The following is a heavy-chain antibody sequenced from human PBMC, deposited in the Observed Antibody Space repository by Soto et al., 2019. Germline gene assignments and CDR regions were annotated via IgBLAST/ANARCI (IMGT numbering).Heavy chain of an antibody. Sequence: SLSLSCAASSFSVSTNYMSWVRQAPGKGLEWVSVFYSGGTTYYADSVKGRFTISRDNSKHTLYLQMNSLRAEDTAVYYCNGGHALVPIGDLDYWGQGTLVT. CDR1: SFSVSTNY. D-gene: IGHD2-21*01. CDR3: NGGHALVPIGDLDY. V-gene: IGHV3-53*01. CDR2: FYSGGTT. J-gene: IGHJ4*01.